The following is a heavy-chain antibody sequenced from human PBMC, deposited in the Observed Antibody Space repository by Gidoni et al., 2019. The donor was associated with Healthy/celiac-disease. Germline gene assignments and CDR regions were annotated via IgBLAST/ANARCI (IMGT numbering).Heavy chain of an antibody. CDR1: GFTFSSYS. CDR2: ISSSSSYI. Sequence: EVQLVESGGGLVKPGGSLRLSCAASGFTFSSYSMNWVRQAPGKGLEWVSSISSSSSYIYYADSVKGRFTISRDNAKNSLYLQMNSLRAEDTAVYYCARGSGVKQPKFDYWGQGTLVTVSS. J-gene: IGHJ4*02. V-gene: IGHV3-21*01. CDR3: ARGSGVKQPKFDY. D-gene: IGHD7-27*01.